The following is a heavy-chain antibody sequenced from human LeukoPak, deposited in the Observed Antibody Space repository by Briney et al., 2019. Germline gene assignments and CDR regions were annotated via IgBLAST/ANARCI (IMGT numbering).Heavy chain of an antibody. V-gene: IGHV4-39*01. CDR1: GGSISSSNYY. J-gene: IGHJ4*02. D-gene: IGHD1-26*01. Sequence: SETLSLTCTVSGGSISSSNYYWGWIRQPPGKGPEWIGSIYYSGSTYYNPSLKSRVTISVDTSKNQFSLRLTSVTAADTAVYSCARHGTGVGATTAVDYWGQGTLVTVS. CDR3: ARHGTGVGATTAVDY. CDR2: IYYSGST.